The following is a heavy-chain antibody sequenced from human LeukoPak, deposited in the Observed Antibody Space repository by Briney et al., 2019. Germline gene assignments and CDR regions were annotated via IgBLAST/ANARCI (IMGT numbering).Heavy chain of an antibody. D-gene: IGHD3-22*01. V-gene: IGHV4-59*01. J-gene: IGHJ4*02. CDR2: IYDSGST. CDR1: GGSISSYY. Sequence: SETLSLTCTVSGGSISSYYWSWIRQPPGKGLEWIGNIYDSGSTNYNPSLKSRVTISVDTSKNQCSLKLSSVTAADTAVYYCARQSISGSSLSYSDYWGQGTLVNVSS. CDR3: ARQSISGSSLSYSDY.